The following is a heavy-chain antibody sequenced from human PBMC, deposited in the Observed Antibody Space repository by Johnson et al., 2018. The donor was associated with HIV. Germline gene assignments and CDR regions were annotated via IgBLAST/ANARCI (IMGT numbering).Heavy chain of an antibody. V-gene: IGHV3-43*01. Sequence: VQLVESGGVVVQPGGSLRLSCAASGFTFDDYTMHWVRQAPGKGLEWVSLISWDGGSTYYADSVKGRFTISRDNSKNSLYLQINSLRTEDTALYYCAKGSLVGPNDAFDIWGQGTMVTVSS. D-gene: IGHD3-16*02. J-gene: IGHJ3*02. CDR2: ISWDGGST. CDR1: GFTFDDYT. CDR3: AKGSLVGPNDAFDI.